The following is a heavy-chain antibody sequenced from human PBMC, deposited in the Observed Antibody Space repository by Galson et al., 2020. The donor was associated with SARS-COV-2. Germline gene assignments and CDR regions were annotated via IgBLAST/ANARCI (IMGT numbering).Heavy chain of an antibody. CDR3: ARAFDSSTMSPFSLET. CDR1: GYFINNGYY. D-gene: IGHD6-13*01. Sequence: SETLSLTCAVSGYFINNGYYWGWIRQTPRKGLEWIGRIYYSGATFYNPSLQSRVTLSVDTSKNLFSLKLTSMTAADTALYYCARAFDSSTMSPFSLETWGQGILVTVSS. V-gene: IGHV4-38-2*01. CDR2: IYYSGAT. J-gene: IGHJ5*02.